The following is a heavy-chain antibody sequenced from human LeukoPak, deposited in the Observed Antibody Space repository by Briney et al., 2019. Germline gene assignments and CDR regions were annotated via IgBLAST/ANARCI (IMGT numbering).Heavy chain of an antibody. CDR3: ARDGAYCGGDCYPGFDP. J-gene: IGHJ5*02. CDR2: IYYSGST. V-gene: IGHV4-30-4*08. D-gene: IGHD2-21*01. CDR1: GGSISSGDYY. Sequence: SETLSLTCTVSGGSISSGDYYWSWIRQPPGKGLEWIGYIYYSGSTYHNPSLKSRVTISVDTSKNQFSLKLSSVTAADTAVYYCARDGAYCGGDCYPGFDPWGQGTLVTVSS.